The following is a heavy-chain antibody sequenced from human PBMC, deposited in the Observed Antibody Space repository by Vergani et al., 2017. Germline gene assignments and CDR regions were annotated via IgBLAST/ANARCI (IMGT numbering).Heavy chain of an antibody. D-gene: IGHD1-26*01. CDR1: GFTFSTCA. CDR3: VNDAGSYENFFDS. J-gene: IGHJ4*02. V-gene: IGHV3-23*01. CDR2: LTGGGGST. Sequence: EVQLLESGGSLKQPGGSVRLSCAASGFTFSTCAMHWVRQAPGKGLEWVSALTGGGGSTYYADSFKGCFIISRDNSRDTLYLQMNSLRHEDTATYYCVNDAGSYENFFDSWGQGTLVTVSS.